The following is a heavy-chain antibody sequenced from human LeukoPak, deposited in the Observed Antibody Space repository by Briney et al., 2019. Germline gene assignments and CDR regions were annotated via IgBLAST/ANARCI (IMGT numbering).Heavy chain of an antibody. Sequence: ASVKVSCKASGYTFSRYGLSWVRQAPGQGREWMGWIRTYNGNTEYAQKFQDRVTVTTDTSTSTAHMELRSLRSDDTAVYYCARDMMGYNYGYFDFWGQGTLVTVSS. CDR1: GYTFSRYG. V-gene: IGHV1-18*01. CDR2: IRTYNGNT. D-gene: IGHD5-18*01. CDR3: ARDMMGYNYGYFDF. J-gene: IGHJ4*02.